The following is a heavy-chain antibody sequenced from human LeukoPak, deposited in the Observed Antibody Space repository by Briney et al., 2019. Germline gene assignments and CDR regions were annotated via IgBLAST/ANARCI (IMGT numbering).Heavy chain of an antibody. V-gene: IGHV3-74*01. J-gene: IGHJ4*02. CDR1: GFTFSTSW. CDR2: INTDGSII. CDR3: VEGLGGSSDY. D-gene: IGHD2-15*01. Sequence: GGSLRLSCAPSGFTFSTSWMHWVRQAPGKGLVWVSRINTDGSIINYADSVEGRFTISRDNAKNTVHMQMNRLRVEDTAVYFCVEGLGGSSDYWGQGTLVTVSS.